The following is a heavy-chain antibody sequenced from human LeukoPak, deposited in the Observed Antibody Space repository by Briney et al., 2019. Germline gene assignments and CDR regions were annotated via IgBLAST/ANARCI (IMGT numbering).Heavy chain of an antibody. CDR2: INGDESRT. Sequence: GGSLRLSCVASGFSFSSHWMHWVRQAPGKGLVWVSRINGDESRTFFADSVRGRFTISRDNAKNTVYLQMTSLRAEDTAVYYCVRGLVITVTTWRTFDIWGQGTMVTVSS. D-gene: IGHD4-17*01. CDR3: VRGLVITVTTWRTFDI. CDR1: GFSFSSHW. J-gene: IGHJ3*02. V-gene: IGHV3-74*01.